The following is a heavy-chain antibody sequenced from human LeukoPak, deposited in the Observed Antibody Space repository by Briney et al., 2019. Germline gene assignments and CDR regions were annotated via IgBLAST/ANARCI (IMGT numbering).Heavy chain of an antibody. Sequence: GGSLRLSCAASGFTFGRYAMSWIRQAPGKGLEWISSISGSGSSTYFADSVKGRFTISRDNSKNTLYLQMNSLRAEDTAVYYCAKMTGGSDAFDIWGQGTMVTVSS. J-gene: IGHJ3*02. CDR1: GFTFGRYA. D-gene: IGHD3-16*01. CDR2: ISGSGSST. V-gene: IGHV3-23*01. CDR3: AKMTGGSDAFDI.